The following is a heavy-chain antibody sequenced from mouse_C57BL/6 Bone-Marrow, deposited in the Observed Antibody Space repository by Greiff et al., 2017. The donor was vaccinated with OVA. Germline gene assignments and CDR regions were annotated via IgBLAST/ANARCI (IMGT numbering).Heavy chain of an antibody. CDR2: IHPSDSDT. J-gene: IGHJ2*01. Sequence: QVQLQQPGAELVKPGASVKVSCKASGYTFTSYWMHWVKQRPGQGLEWIGRIHPSDSDTNYNQKFKGKATLTVDKSSSTAYMQLSSLTSEDSAVYYCAITENYYGFDYWGQGTTLTVSS. CDR3: AITENYYGFDY. CDR1: GYTFTSYW. V-gene: IGHV1-74*01. D-gene: IGHD1-1*01.